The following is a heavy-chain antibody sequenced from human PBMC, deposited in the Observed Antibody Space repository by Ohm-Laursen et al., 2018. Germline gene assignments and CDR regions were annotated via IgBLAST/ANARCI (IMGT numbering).Heavy chain of an antibody. D-gene: IGHD3-22*01. CDR1: GFTFSNAW. Sequence: SLRLSCTASGFTFSNAWMSWVRQAPGKGLEWVAVISYDGSNKYYADSVKGRFTISRDNSKNTLYLQMNSLRAEDTAVYYCAKDLRYYDSSGGAWGQGTLVTVSS. J-gene: IGHJ5*02. V-gene: IGHV3-30*18. CDR2: ISYDGSNK. CDR3: AKDLRYYDSSGGA.